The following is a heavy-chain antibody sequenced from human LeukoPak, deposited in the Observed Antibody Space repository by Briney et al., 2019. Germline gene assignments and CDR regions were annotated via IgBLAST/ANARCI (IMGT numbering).Heavy chain of an antibody. D-gene: IGHD2-21*01. CDR3: ARLGGGGDEYFQH. CDR2: IIPILGIA. J-gene: IGHJ1*01. CDR1: GCTFSSYT. V-gene: IGHV1-69*02. Sequence: SVKVSCKASGCTFSSYTISWVRQAPGQGLEWMGRIIPILGIANYAQKFQGRVTITTDKSTSTAYMELSSLRSEDTAVYYCARLGGGGDEYFQHWGQGTLVTVSS.